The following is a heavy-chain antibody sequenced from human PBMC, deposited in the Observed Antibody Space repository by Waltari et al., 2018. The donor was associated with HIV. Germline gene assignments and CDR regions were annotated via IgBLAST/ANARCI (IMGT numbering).Heavy chain of an antibody. CDR2: MYSDGTT. J-gene: IGHJ4*02. CDR3: ARQRNWNEDFDD. CDR1: GFTVSSSY. Sequence: EVQLVESGGDLVQPGGSLRLSCAASGFTVSSSYMSWVRQAPGEGLELVSVMYSDGTTDYAGSVKGRFTISRDNSKNTLYLQMSSLRGEDTAVYYCARQRNWNEDFDDWGQGTLVTVSS. V-gene: IGHV3-66*04. D-gene: IGHD1-1*01.